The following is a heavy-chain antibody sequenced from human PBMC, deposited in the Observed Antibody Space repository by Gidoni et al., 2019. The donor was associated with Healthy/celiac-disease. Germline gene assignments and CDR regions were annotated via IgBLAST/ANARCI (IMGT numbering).Heavy chain of an antibody. J-gene: IGHJ4*02. CDR2: IKSKTDGGTT. D-gene: IGHD1-7*01. CDR3: AVDEELPMYYFDY. CDR1: GFTFSNAW. Sequence: EVQLVESGGGFVKPGGPLRLSCAASGFTFSNAWMSWVRQAPGKGLEWVGRIKSKTDGGTTNYAAPVKGRFTISRDDSKNTLYLQMNSLKTEDTAVYYCAVDEELPMYYFDYWGQGTLVTVSS. V-gene: IGHV3-15*01.